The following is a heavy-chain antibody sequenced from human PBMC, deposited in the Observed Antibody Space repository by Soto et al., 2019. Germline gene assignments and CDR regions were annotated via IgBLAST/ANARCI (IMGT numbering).Heavy chain of an antibody. CDR3: ARGTGGGNSCYFDY. J-gene: IGHJ4*02. CDR2: IYWDDDM. CDR1: GFSLSSSGVG. Sequence: PTLVNPTQTLTLTCSFSGFSLSSSGVGVGWIRQPPGKALEWLALIYWDDDMRYSPSLKRRLTITKDTSKNQVVLTLTDMDPVDTATYYCARGTGGGNSCYFDYWGQGTLVTVSS. V-gene: IGHV2-5*02. D-gene: IGHD2-21*02.